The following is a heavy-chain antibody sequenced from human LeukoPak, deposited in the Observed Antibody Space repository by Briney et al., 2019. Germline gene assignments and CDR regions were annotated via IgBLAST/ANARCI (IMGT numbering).Heavy chain of an antibody. CDR2: ISDGSSFT. V-gene: IGHV3-23*01. CDR3: AKGRCSGPGCDSFDY. J-gene: IGHJ4*02. D-gene: IGHD5-12*01. CDR1: GLVFGKYA. Sequence: GGSLRLSCAASGLVFGKYAMAWVRQAPGKGLECVSIISDGSSFTYYLDSVKGRSTIFRDNSKNTLYLHMNSLKAEDTAVYYCAKGRCSGPGCDSFDYWGQGTLVTVSS.